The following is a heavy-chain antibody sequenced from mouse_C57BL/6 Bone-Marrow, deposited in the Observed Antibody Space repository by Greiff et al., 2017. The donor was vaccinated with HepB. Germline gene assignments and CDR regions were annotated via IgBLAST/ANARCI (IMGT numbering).Heavy chain of an antibody. J-gene: IGHJ2*01. CDR2: ISYDGSN. Sequence: ESGPGLVKPSQSLSLTCSVTGYSITSGYYWNWIRQFPGNKLEWMGYISYDGSNNYNPSLKNRISITRDTSKNQFFLKLNSVTTEDTATYYCARERGSLFDYWGQGTTLTVSS. CDR1: GYSITSGYY. V-gene: IGHV3-6*01. CDR3: ARERGSLFDY.